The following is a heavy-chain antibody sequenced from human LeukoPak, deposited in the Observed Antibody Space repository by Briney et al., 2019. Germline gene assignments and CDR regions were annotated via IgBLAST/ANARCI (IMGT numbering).Heavy chain of an antibody. D-gene: IGHD2-15*01. V-gene: IGHV3-33*01. CDR1: GFTFSTYA. Sequence: PGGSLRLSCATSGFTFSTYAMHWVRQAPGKGLGWVAVIWYDGSNEHYADSVKGRFTISRDNSRNTLYLQMNSLRVADTAVYYCAREVDCSGGRCYRGEFDYWGQGTLVTVSS. CDR3: AREVDCSGGRCYRGEFDY. J-gene: IGHJ4*02. CDR2: IWYDGSNE.